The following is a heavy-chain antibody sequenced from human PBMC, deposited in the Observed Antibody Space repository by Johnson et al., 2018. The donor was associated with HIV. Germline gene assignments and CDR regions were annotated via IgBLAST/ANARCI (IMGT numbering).Heavy chain of an antibody. CDR1: GFTFDDYG. J-gene: IGHJ3*02. D-gene: IGHD2-21*02. V-gene: IGHV3-30*03. CDR3: TRGGWKVVTSIFAFDI. Sequence: QVQLVESGGGVVRPGGSLRLSCAASGFTFDDYGMSWVRQAPGKGLEWVAVISYDGNNKHYADSVKGRFTISRDNSKNTLYLQMNSLRAEDTAVYYCTRGGWKVVTSIFAFDIWGQGTMVAVSS. CDR2: ISYDGNNK.